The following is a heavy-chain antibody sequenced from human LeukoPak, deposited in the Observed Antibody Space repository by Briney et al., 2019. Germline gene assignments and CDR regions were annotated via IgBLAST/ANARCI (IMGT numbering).Heavy chain of an antibody. CDR2: IRYSGST. D-gene: IGHD6-13*01. CDR3: ARSLSTGPSAAGDAFYFYYGMDV. J-gene: IGHJ6*02. V-gene: IGHV4-59*11. CDR1: GGSISSHY. Sequence: SETLSLTCNVSGGSISSHYWSWIRQPPGKGLEWIAYIRYSGSTNYNPSLTSRVTISVDTSKNQFSLKLTSVTAADTAVYYCARSLSTGPSAAGDAFYFYYGMDVWGQGTTVTVSS.